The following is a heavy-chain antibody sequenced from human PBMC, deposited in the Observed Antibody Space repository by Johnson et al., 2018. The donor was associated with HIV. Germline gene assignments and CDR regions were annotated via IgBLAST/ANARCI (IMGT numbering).Heavy chain of an antibody. CDR1: GFTFSSYA. Sequence: QVQLVESGGGVVQPGRSLRLSCAASGFTFSSYAMHWVRQAPGTGLQWVAVISSDGSNKYYADSVTGRFTISSDNSKNTRYLQMNSLRAEDTAGDYCARSRDDSSGYLIGSDAFDLWGQGTMVTVSA. D-gene: IGHD3-22*01. J-gene: IGHJ3*01. V-gene: IGHV3-30*14. CDR3: ARSRDDSSGYLIGSDAFDL. CDR2: ISSDGSNK.